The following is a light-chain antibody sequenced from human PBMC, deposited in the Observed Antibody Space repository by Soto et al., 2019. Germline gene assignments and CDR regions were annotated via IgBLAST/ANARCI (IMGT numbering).Light chain of an antibody. CDR1: SSDVGAYNF. CDR3: SSYTSSSTRV. Sequence: QSALTQPASVSGSPGQSITISCTGTSSDVGAYNFVSWYQQHPGKVPKLMIFDVSSRPSGVSDRFSGSKSGNTASLTISGLQAEDEGDYYCSSYTSSSTRVFGSGTKVTVL. V-gene: IGLV2-14*03. J-gene: IGLJ1*01. CDR2: DVS.